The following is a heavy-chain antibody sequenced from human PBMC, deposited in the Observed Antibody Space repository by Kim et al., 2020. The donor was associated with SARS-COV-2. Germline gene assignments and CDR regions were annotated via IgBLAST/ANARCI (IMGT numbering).Heavy chain of an antibody. CDR1: GYTFTSYA. J-gene: IGHJ2*01. CDR3: ARVMGSSGWHINYWYFDL. V-gene: IGHV7-4-1*02. D-gene: IGHD6-19*01. Sequence: ASVKVSCKASGYTFTSYAMNWVRQAPGQGLEWMGWINTNTGNPTYAQGFTGRFVFSLDTSVSTAYLQISSLKAEDTAVYYCARVMGSSGWHINYWYFDLWGRGTLVTVSS. CDR2: INTNTGNP.